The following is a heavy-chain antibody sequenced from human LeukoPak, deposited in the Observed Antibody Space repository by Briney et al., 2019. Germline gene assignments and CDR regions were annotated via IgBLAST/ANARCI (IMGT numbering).Heavy chain of an antibody. Sequence: SETLSLTCAVYGGSFSGYYWSWIRQPPGKGLEWIGEINHSGSTNYNPSLRSRVTISVDTSKNQFSLKLSSVTAADTAVYYCARAKRGPAAIGGHWFDPWGQGTLVTVSS. CDR3: ARAKRGPAAIGGHWFDP. J-gene: IGHJ5*02. D-gene: IGHD2-2*01. CDR1: GGSFSGYY. V-gene: IGHV4-34*01. CDR2: INHSGST.